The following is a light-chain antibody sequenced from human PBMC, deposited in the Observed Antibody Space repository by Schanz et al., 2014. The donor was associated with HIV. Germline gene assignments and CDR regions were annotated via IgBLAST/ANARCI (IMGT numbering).Light chain of an antibody. CDR2: EVS. Sequence: QSALTQPPSASGSLGQSVTISCTGASSDVAGYNFVSWYQQHPGKAPKLMIYEVSKRPSGVPDRFSGSKSGNTASLTVSGLQAEDEADYYCSSYTSGSTYVVFGGGTKLTVL. CDR1: SSDVAGYNF. V-gene: IGLV2-8*01. CDR3: SSYTSGSTYVV. J-gene: IGLJ2*01.